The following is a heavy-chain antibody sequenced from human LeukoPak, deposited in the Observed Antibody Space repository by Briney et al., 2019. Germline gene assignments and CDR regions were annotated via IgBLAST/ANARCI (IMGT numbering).Heavy chain of an antibody. J-gene: IGHJ4*02. D-gene: IGHD6-13*01. CDR2: ISGSGGST. V-gene: IGHV3-23*01. Sequence: GGSLRLSCAASEFSVGSNYMTWVRRAPGKGLEWVSAISGSGGSTYYADSVKGRFTISRDNSKNTLYLQMNSLRAEDTAVYYCARPPTTYSSSWSDYWGQGTLVTVSS. CDR1: EFSVGSNY. CDR3: ARPPTTYSSSWSDY.